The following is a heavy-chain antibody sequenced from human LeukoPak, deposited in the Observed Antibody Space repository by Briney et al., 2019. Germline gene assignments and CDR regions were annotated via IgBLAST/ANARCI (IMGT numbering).Heavy chain of an antibody. CDR1: VFAFSSYS. CDR2: ISGSGGST. CDR3: AKDQDWYGGPFDY. D-gene: IGHD3/OR15-3a*01. V-gene: IGHV3-23*01. J-gene: IGHJ4*02. Sequence: GGSMRLSCAASVFAFSSYSISWVRQAPGKGLEWVSAISGSGGSTYYADSVKGRFTISRDNSKNTLYLQMNSLRAEDTAVYYCAKDQDWYGGPFDYWGQGTLVTVSS.